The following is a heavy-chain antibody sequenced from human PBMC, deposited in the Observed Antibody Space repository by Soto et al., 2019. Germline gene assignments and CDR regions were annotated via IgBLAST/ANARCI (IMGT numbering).Heavy chain of an antibody. J-gene: IGHJ4*02. V-gene: IGHV1-58*01. CDR2: IVVGSGNT. CDR1: GFTFTSSA. CDR3: AADRTYWGGDCYVD. D-gene: IGHD2-21*02. Sequence: QMQLVQSGPEVKKPGTSVKVSCKASGFTFTSSAVQWVRQARGQRLEWIGWIVVGSGNTNYAQKFQERVTITRDMCTSTAYMELSSLRSEDTAVYYCAADRTYWGGDCYVDWGQGTLVTVSS.